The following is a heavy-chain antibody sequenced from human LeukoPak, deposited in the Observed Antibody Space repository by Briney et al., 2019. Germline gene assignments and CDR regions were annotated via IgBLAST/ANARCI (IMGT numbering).Heavy chain of an antibody. CDR3: ARDQATTEPLGY. D-gene: IGHD5-24*01. Sequence: SETLSLTCAVYGESFSGYYWSWIRQPPGKGLEWIGEINHSGSTNYDPSLKSRVTISVDTSKNQFSLKLSSVTAADTAVYYCARDQATTEPLGYWGQGTLVTVSS. J-gene: IGHJ4*02. CDR2: INHSGST. CDR1: GESFSGYY. V-gene: IGHV4-34*01.